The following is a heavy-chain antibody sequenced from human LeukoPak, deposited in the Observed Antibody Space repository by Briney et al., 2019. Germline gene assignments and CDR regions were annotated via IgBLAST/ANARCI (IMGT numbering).Heavy chain of an antibody. CDR1: GFTFSSYS. V-gene: IGHV3-21*01. D-gene: IGHD3-22*01. Sequence: GGSLRLSCAASGFTFSSYSMNWVRQAPEKGLEWVSSISSSSSYIYYADSVKGRFTISRDNAKNSLYLQMNSLRAEDTAVYYCARDPSYYYDSSGSHWGQGTLVTVSS. CDR2: ISSSSSYI. J-gene: IGHJ4*02. CDR3: ARDPSYYYDSSGSH.